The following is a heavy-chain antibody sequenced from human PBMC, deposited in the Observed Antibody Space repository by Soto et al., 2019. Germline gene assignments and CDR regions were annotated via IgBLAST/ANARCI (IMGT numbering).Heavy chain of an antibody. CDR1: GYTFTSYG. D-gene: IGHD3-3*01. J-gene: IGHJ4*02. CDR2: ISAYNGNT. CDR3: ARDLTYDFWSGYYFGAFDY. V-gene: IGHV1-18*01. Sequence: QVQLVQSGAEVKKPGASVKVSCKASGYTFTSYGISWVRQAPGQGLEWMGWISAYNGNTNYAQKLQGRVTMTTDTSTRTAYMELRSLRSDDTAVYYCARDLTYDFWSGYYFGAFDYWGQGTLVTVSS.